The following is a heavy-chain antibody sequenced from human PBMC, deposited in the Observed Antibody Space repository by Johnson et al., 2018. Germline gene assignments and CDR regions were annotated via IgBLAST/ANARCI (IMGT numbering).Heavy chain of an antibody. V-gene: IGHV3-21*01. J-gene: IGHJ3*02. D-gene: IGHD4-17*01. Sequence: EVQLVESGGGLVQPGRSLRLSCAASGFTFSRYSMNWVRQAPGKGLEWVSSISSSSSYIYYADSVKGRFTISRDNSKNTLYLQMNSLRAEDTAVYYCARPYFYGDYTHDAFDIWGQGTMVTVSS. CDR1: GFTFSRYS. CDR3: ARPYFYGDYTHDAFDI. CDR2: ISSSSSYI.